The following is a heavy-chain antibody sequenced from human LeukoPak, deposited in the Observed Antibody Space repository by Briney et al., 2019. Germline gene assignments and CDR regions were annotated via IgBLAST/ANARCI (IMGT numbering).Heavy chain of an antibody. J-gene: IGHJ3*02. Sequence: ASVKLSCKVSGYTLTELSMHWVRQAPGKGLEWMGGFDPEDGETIYAQKFQGRVTMTEDTFTDTAYMELSSLRSEDTAVYYCATDPRVGATTPVDAFDIWGQGTMVTVSS. CDR1: GYTLTELS. CDR3: ATDPRVGATTPVDAFDI. CDR2: FDPEDGET. V-gene: IGHV1-24*01. D-gene: IGHD1-26*01.